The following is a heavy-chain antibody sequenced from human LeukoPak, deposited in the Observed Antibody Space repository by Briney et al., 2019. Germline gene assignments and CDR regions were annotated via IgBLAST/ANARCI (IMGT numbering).Heavy chain of an antibody. CDR1: GYTFTSYD. J-gene: IGHJ4*02. D-gene: IGHD4-17*01. CDR3: ARNDYGDYPNDY. CDR2: MNPNSGNT. V-gene: IGHV1-8*01. Sequence: ASVKVSCKASGYTFTSYDINWVRQATGQGLEWMGWMNPNSGNTGYAQKLQGRVTMTTDTSTSTAYMELRSLRSDDTAVYYCARNDYGDYPNDYWGQGTLVTVSS.